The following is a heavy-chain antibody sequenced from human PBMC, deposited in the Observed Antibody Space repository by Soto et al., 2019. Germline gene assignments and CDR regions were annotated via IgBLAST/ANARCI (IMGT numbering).Heavy chain of an antibody. Sequence: EVQLVESGGGLVQPGRSLRLSCAASGFTFDDYAMHWVRQAPGKGLEWVSGISWDSGTIAYADSVKGRFTISRDNAKNSLYLQMNSLKTEDTAVYYCTTLDIGDRDFDYWGQGTLVTVSS. D-gene: IGHD2-2*03. CDR2: ISWDSGTI. J-gene: IGHJ4*02. V-gene: IGHV3-9*01. CDR3: TTLDIGDRDFDY. CDR1: GFTFDDYA.